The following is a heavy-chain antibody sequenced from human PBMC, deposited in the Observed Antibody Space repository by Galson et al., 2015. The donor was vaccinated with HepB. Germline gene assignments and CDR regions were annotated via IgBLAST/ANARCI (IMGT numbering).Heavy chain of an antibody. CDR1: GYTLTELS. Sequence: SVKVSCKVSGYTLTELSMHWVRQAPGKGLEWMGGFDPEDGETIYAQKFQGRVTITADKSTSTAYMELSSLRSEDTAVYYCAREGDSIVRARDAFDIWGQGTMVTVSS. CDR2: FDPEDGET. V-gene: IGHV1-24*01. D-gene: IGHD1-26*01. CDR3: AREGDSIVRARDAFDI. J-gene: IGHJ3*02.